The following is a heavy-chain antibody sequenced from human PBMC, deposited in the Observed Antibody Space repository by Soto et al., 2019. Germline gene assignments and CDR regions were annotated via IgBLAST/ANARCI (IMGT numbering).Heavy chain of an antibody. V-gene: IGHV4-34*01. D-gene: IGHD2-15*01. Sequence: QVQLQQWGAGLLKPSETLSLTCAVYGGSFSGYYWSWIRQPPGKGLEWIGEINHSGSTNYNPSLKSRVTISVATSKNQFSLKLSSVTAADTAVYYCARGGVVVVAAIDYWGQGTLVTVSS. CDR3: ARGGVVVVAAIDY. CDR2: INHSGST. CDR1: GGSFSGYY. J-gene: IGHJ4*02.